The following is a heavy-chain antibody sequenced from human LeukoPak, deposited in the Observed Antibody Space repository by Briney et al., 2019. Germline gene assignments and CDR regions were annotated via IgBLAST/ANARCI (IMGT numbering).Heavy chain of an antibody. CDR2: ISYDGRNK. V-gene: IGHV3-30*04. D-gene: IGHD3-10*01. CDR3: ARDHDLYGSGSFSAPVDY. J-gene: IGHJ4*02. Sequence: GGSLRLSCAASGFTFSSYAMHWVRQAPGKGLEWVTVISYDGRNKYYAGSAKGRFTISRDNSKNTLYLQMNSLRAEDTAVYYCARDHDLYGSGSFSAPVDYWGQGTLVTVSS. CDR1: GFTFSSYA.